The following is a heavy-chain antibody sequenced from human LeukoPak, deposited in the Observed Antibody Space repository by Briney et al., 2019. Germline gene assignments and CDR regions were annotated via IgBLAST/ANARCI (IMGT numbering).Heavy chain of an antibody. CDR2: IYFDSST. Sequence: PGGSLRLSCAASGFTVISNYMTWVRQAPGKGLEWVSVIYFDSSTYYADSVKGRFTISRDDSKNTLFLQMSYRRVEDTAVYYCARAPGTTLHYGGLDVWGQGTTVTVSS. CDR3: ARAPGTTLHYGGLDV. J-gene: IGHJ6*02. D-gene: IGHD4-17*01. CDR1: GFTVISNY. V-gene: IGHV3-66*01.